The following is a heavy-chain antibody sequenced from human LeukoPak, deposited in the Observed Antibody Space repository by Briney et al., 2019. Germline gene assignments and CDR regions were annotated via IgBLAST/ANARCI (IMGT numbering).Heavy chain of an antibody. CDR3: TTENMVRESFDY. V-gene: IGHV3-15*01. Sequence: GGSLRLSCAASGFTFSNAWMSWVRQAPGKGLEWVGRIKSKTDGGTTDYAAPVKGRYTISRDDSKNTLYLQMNSLKTEDTALYYCTTENMVRESFDYWGQGTLVTVSS. CDR2: IKSKTDGGTT. CDR1: GFTFSNAW. J-gene: IGHJ4*02. D-gene: IGHD3-10*01.